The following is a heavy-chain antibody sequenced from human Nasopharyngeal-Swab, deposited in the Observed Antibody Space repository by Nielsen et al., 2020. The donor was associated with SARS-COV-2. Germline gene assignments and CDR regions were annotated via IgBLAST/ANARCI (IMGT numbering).Heavy chain of an antibody. Sequence: GESLKLSCEGSGYSFSSYWIGWVRQMPGKGLEWMGIMYPRESDTRYSPSFQGQVTISADKSISTAYLQWSSLKASDTAMYYCATAYNGNYYWDYWGQGALVTVSS. CDR1: GYSFSSYW. CDR3: ATAYNGNYYWDY. V-gene: IGHV5-51*01. CDR2: MYPRESDT. D-gene: IGHD1-7*01. J-gene: IGHJ4*02.